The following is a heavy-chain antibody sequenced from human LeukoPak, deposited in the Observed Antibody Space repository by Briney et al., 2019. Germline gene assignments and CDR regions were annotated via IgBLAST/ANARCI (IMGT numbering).Heavy chain of an antibody. Sequence: GGSLRLSCAASGFTFSNYCMHWVRQAPGKGLLWVSRINSDGRSTIYADSVKGRFTISRDNAKNTLYLQMNSLRADDTAVYYCARGYYDSSGYYLIDYWGQGTLVTVSS. V-gene: IGHV3-74*01. CDR3: ARGYYDSSGYYLIDY. J-gene: IGHJ4*02. CDR1: GFTFSNYC. D-gene: IGHD3-22*01. CDR2: INSDGRST.